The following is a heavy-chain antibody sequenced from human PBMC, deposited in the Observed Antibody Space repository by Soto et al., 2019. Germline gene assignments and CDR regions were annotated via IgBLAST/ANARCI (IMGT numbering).Heavy chain of an antibody. V-gene: IGHV3-23*01. CDR3: VLWPPYYFDY. Sequence: VQLLESGGGLVQPGVSLRRSCAASGFTFGSYAMSWVRQAPGKGLEWVSAISGSGGSTYYADSVKGRFTISRDNSKNTLYLQMNSLRAEDTAVYYCVLWPPYYFDYWGQGTLVTVSS. D-gene: IGHD3-10*01. CDR1: GFTFGSYA. CDR2: ISGSGGST. J-gene: IGHJ4*02.